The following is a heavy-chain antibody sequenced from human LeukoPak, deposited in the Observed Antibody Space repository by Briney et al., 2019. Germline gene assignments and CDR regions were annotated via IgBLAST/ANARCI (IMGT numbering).Heavy chain of an antibody. D-gene: IGHD6-19*01. CDR2: ISDGGSRT. CDR3: AKDARRSSGWYFFDH. J-gene: IGHJ4*02. CDR1: GFAFSSQD. Sequence: GESLRLSCAASGFAFSSQDMGWVRQAPAKGLEWVSAISDGGSRTYYADSVKGRFTISRDNSKNTLHLQMNSLRAEDTAVYYCAKDARRSSGWYFFDHWGQGTLVSVS. V-gene: IGHV3-23*01.